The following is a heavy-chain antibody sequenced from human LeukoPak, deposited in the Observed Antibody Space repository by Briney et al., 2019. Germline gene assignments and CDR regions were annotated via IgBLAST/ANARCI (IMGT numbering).Heavy chain of an antibody. CDR2: INHSGST. CDR1: GGSFSGYY. Sequence: SETLSLTCAVYGGSFSGYYWSWIRQPPGKGLEWIGEINHSGSTNYNPSLKSRVTISVDTSKNQFSLKLSSVTAADTAVYYCARDLPGIAAAGNDAFDIWGQGTMVTVSS. J-gene: IGHJ3*02. D-gene: IGHD6-13*01. CDR3: ARDLPGIAAAGNDAFDI. V-gene: IGHV4-34*01.